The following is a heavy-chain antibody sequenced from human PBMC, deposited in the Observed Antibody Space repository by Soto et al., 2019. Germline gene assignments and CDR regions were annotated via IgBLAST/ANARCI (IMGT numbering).Heavy chain of an antibody. D-gene: IGHD2-8*01. CDR2: ISGSGGST. J-gene: IGHJ4*02. Sequence: GGSLRLSCAASGFTFSSYAMSWVRQAPGKGLEWVSAISGSGGSTYYADSVKGRFTISRDNAKNRVYLQKNSLRAEDTAVYYCANGSRYCTNGVCYTLAYSFDHWGQGTLVTVSS. V-gene: IGHV3-23*01. CDR3: ANGSRYCTNGVCYTLAYSFDH. CDR1: GFTFSSYA.